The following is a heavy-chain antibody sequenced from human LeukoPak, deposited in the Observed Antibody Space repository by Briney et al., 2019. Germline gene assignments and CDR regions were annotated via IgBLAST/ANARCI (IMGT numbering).Heavy chain of an antibody. CDR1: GGTFTSYA. J-gene: IGHJ4*02. CDR3: ARDEYTMVRGVNYFDY. Sequence: ASVKVSCKASGGTFTSYAMHWVRQAPGQRLEWMGWINAGNGNTKYSQKFQGRVTITRDTSASTAYMELSSLRSEDTAVYYCARDEYTMVRGVNYFDYWGQGTLVTVSS. CDR2: INAGNGNT. D-gene: IGHD3-10*01. V-gene: IGHV1-3*01.